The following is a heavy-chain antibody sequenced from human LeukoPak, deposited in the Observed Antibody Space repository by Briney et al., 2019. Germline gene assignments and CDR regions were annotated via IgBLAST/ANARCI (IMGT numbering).Heavy chain of an antibody. J-gene: IGHJ4*02. CDR3: ARSIENYYDSSGYYY. D-gene: IGHD3-22*01. V-gene: IGHV1-3*01. Sequence: GASVKVSCKASGYTFTSYAMHWVRQAPGQRLEWMGWINAGNGNTKYSQKFQGRVTITRDTSASTAYMELSSLRSEDTAVYYCARSIENYYDSSGYYYWGQGTLVTVSS. CDR1: GYTFTSYA. CDR2: INAGNGNT.